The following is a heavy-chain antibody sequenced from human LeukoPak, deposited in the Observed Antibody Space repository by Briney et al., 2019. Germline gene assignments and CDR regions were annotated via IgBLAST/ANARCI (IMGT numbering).Heavy chain of an antibody. J-gene: IGHJ3*01. CDR2: ISWDSGNS. V-gene: IGHV3-9*01. Sequence: GGSLRLSCAASGFTFDDYAMHWVRHAPGKGLEWVSSISWDSGNSFYAPSVTGRFTIPRDHAKNSLYLQMHSLTPQDTALYYCIKDLRLDLLLDNFDVWGQGTMVTVSS. D-gene: IGHD1-7*01. CDR1: GFTFDDYA. CDR3: IKDLRLDLLLDNFDV.